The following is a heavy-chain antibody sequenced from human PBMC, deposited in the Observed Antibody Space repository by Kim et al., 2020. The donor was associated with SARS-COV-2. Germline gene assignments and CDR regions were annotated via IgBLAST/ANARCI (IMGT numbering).Heavy chain of an antibody. CDR2: ISAYNCNT. CDR3: ARDLGRTAYYYGMDV. CDR1: GYTFTSYG. Sequence: ASVKVSCKASGYTFTSYGISWVRQAPGQGLEWMGWISAYNCNTNYAQKLQGRVTMTTDTSTSTAYMELRSLRSDDTAVYYCARDLGRTAYYYGMDVWGQGTPVTVSS. D-gene: IGHD5-18*01. V-gene: IGHV1-18*01. J-gene: IGHJ6*02.